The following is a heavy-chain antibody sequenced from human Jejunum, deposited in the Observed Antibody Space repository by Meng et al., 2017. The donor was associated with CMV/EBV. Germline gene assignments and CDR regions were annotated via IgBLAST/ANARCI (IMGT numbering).Heavy chain of an antibody. J-gene: IGHJ5*01. CDR1: GGSISSSY. Sequence: QRHHQRSAPALFKPARTLPLTCTVSGGSISSSYWSWIRQHPGKGLEWIGYIYYTGTTNYNPSLKSRVTISLDTSKNQFSLKLTSMTAADTAVYYCARGAGWYAFWGQGTLVTVSS. CDR3: ARGAGWYAF. CDR2: IYYTGTT. V-gene: IGHV4-59*01.